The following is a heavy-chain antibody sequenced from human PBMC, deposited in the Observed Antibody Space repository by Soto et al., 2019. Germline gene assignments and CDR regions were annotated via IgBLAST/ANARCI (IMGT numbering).Heavy chain of an antibody. CDR3: ARDHGGSYYYYYGMDV. CDR2: ISYDGSNK. D-gene: IGHD1-26*01. Sequence: GGSLRLSCAASGFTFSSYAMHWVRQAPGKGLEWVAVISYDGSNKYYADSVKGRFTISRDNSKNTLYLQMNSLRAEDTAVYYCARDHGGSYYYYYGMDVWGQGTTVTVSS. V-gene: IGHV3-30-3*01. J-gene: IGHJ6*02. CDR1: GFTFSSYA.